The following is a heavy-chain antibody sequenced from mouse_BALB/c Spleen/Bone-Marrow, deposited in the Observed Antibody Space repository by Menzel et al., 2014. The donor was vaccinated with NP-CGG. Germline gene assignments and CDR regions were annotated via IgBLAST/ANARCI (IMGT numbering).Heavy chain of an antibody. J-gene: IGHJ2*01. D-gene: IGHD1-2*01. Sequence: VKLMESAAELARPGASVKMSCKASGYTFXSYTIQWVKQRPGQGLEWIGYINPRSGYTEYNQKFKDKTTLTADKSSSTAYMQLSRLTSEDSAVYYCAREGITTAYLDYWAQGTTLTVSS. CDR1: GYTFXSYT. CDR3: AREGITTAYLDY. CDR2: INPRSGYT. V-gene: IGHV1-4*02.